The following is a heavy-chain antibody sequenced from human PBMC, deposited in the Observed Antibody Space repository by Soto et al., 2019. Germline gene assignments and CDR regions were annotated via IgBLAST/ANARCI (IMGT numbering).Heavy chain of an antibody. V-gene: IGHV3-23*01. CDR3: ADGGRYPYY. Sequence: EVQLLESGGDLVQPGGSLRLSCAASGFSFRSYAMGWVRQAPGKGLNWVSSISAGGDGTYYPDSVKGLFTISRDNSKNTVYLQMTSLRADDTAGYYCADGGRYPYYWGPGTLVTVSS. J-gene: IGHJ4*02. D-gene: IGHD1-26*01. CDR1: GFSFRSYA. CDR2: ISAGGDGT.